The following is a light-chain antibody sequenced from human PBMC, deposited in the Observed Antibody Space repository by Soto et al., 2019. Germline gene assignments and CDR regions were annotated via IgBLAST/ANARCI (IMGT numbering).Light chain of an antibody. CDR3: AAWDDSLNGVV. CDR1: SSNIVRHI. Sequence: QSVLTQPPSASGTPGQRVTISCSGSSSNIVRHIVNWYQQLPGTAPKLLIYSNHQRPSGVPDRFSGSKSGTSASLAISGLQSEDEADYYCAAWDDSLNGVVFGGGTKLTVL. J-gene: IGLJ2*01. CDR2: SNH. V-gene: IGLV1-44*01.